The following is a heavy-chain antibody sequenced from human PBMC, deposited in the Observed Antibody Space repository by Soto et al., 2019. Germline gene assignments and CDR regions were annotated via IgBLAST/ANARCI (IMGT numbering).Heavy chain of an antibody. J-gene: IGHJ4*02. Sequence: EVQLLESGGGLVQPGGSLRLSCAASGFTFNSYAMNWVRQAPGKGVEWVSVISGSGDSTYYADSAKGRFTISRDNSKHTLYLQMNSLRAGDTAVYYCAKRAYGSDFDFLGQGTLVTVSS. CDR2: ISGSGDST. CDR1: GFTFNSYA. V-gene: IGHV3-23*01. CDR3: AKRAYGSDFDF. D-gene: IGHD3-10*01.